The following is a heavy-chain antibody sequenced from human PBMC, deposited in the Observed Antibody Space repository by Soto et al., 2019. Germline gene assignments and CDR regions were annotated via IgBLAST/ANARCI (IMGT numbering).Heavy chain of an antibody. CDR3: VRAGIWVVDGYHVFGPPDF. CDR1: GFRFENYG. V-gene: IGHV3-33*01. D-gene: IGHD3-22*01. Sequence: QVQLVESGGGVVQPGRSLRLSCAASGFRFENYGMHWVRQARGRGLEWVASLWADGSNKTYADSVKGRFTISRDNSKNTMDLQMNSLRVEDTAVYHAVRAGIWVVDGYHVFGPPDFWGQGTRVTFSS. CDR2: LWADGSNK. J-gene: IGHJ4*02.